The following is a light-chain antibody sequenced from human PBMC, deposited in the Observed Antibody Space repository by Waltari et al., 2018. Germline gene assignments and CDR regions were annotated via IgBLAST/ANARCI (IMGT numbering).Light chain of an antibody. CDR1: YSNTGSHS. CDR3: ALWDDSLNGVV. Sequence: QSVLTQPPSASGNPGQRVTIPCSGPYSNTGSHSANWFQHLPGTAPKLLIHSNTARPSGVPGRFSGSKSGTSASLAISGLQSEDEGDYYCALWDDSLNGVVFGGGTKLTVL. V-gene: IGLV1-44*01. J-gene: IGLJ2*01. CDR2: SNT.